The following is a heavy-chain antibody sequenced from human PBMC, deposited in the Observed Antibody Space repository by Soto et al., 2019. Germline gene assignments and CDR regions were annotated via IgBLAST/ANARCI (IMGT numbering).Heavy chain of an antibody. CDR2: INAGNGNT. V-gene: IGHV1-3*01. D-gene: IGHD2-2*01. J-gene: IGHJ4*02. CDR3: ARDGYSSTVDY. CDR1: GYTFTSYA. Sequence: QVQLVQSGAEVKKPGASVNVSCKASGYTFTSYAMHWVRQAPGQRLEWMGWINAGNGNTKYSQKFQGRVTITRDTSESTAYMELSSLRSEDTAVYYCARDGYSSTVDYWGQGTLVTVSS.